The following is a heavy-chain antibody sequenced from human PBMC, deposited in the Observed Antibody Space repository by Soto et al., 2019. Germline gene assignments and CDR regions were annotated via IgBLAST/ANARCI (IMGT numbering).Heavy chain of an antibody. Sequence: EGQLLVSGGALVQPGESLRLSCEGSGFTFSDAAMPWVRQAAGKGLEWVSFVSASAIETYTADSVRGRFSISRDNSKNTVFLQMNKLRVEDTAVYYCAEGPSVVHHMHVWGKGTSVTVSS. CDR2: VSASAIET. CDR3: AEGPSVVHHMHV. J-gene: IGHJ6*04. D-gene: IGHD2-15*01. V-gene: IGHV3-23*01. CDR1: GFTFSDAA.